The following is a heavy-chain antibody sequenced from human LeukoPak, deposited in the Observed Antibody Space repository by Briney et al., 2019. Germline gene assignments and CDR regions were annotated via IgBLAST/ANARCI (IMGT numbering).Heavy chain of an antibody. Sequence: PGGSLRLSCAASGFTFSSYGMHWVRQAPGKGLEWVAVISYDGSNKYYADSVKGRFTISRDNSKNTLYLQMNSLRAEDTAVYYCAKDGGYDSSGFIDYWGQGTLVTVSS. D-gene: IGHD3-22*01. V-gene: IGHV3-30*18. CDR1: GFTFSSYG. CDR2: ISYDGSNK. CDR3: AKDGGYDSSGFIDY. J-gene: IGHJ4*02.